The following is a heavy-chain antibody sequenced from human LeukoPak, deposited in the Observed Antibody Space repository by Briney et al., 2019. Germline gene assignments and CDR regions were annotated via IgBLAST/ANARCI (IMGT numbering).Heavy chain of an antibody. CDR3: ARDEYNWFDP. V-gene: IGHV4-34*01. J-gene: IGHJ5*02. CDR2: SDHSGST. Sequence: PSETLSLTCAVYGGSFSGYYWSWVRQPPATGLEWIGESDHSGSTNYNPSPQSRVTISVDTSTSQFSLELSSVTAADTAVYYCARDEYNWFDPWGQGTLVTVSS. CDR1: GGSFSGYY.